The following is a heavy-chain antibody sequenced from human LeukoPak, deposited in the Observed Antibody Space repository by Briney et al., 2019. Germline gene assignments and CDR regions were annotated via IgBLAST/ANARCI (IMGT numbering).Heavy chain of an antibody. Sequence: ASVKVSCKASGYTFTGYYMHWVRQAPGQGLEWMGWINPNSGGTNYAQKFQGRVTMTRDTSISTAYMELSRLRSDDTAVYYCARDRTMTGAGYFQHWGQGTLVTVSS. V-gene: IGHV1-2*02. CDR3: ARDRTMTGAGYFQH. J-gene: IGHJ1*01. CDR2: INPNSGGT. CDR1: GYTFTGYY. D-gene: IGHD3-22*01.